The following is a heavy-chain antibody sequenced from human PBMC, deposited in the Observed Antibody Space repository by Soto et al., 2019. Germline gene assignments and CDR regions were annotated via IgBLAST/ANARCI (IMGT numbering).Heavy chain of an antibody. Sequence: PSETLSLTCTVSGGSISSGGYYWSWIRQHPGKGLEWIGEINDSDSTNYNPSLKSRVTISVDTSKNQFSLKLSSVTAADTAVYYCATSYGNTWYTYWGQGTQVTVSS. CDR3: ATSYGNTWYTY. D-gene: IGHD6-13*01. V-gene: IGHV4-61*08. CDR1: GGSISSGGYY. J-gene: IGHJ4*02. CDR2: INDSDST.